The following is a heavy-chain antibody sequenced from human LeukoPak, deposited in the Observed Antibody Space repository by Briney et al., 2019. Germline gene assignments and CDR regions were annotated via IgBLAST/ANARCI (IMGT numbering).Heavy chain of an antibody. CDR2: ISSSSSYI. D-gene: IGHD6-13*01. J-gene: IGHJ6*03. CDR1: GFTFSTYS. Sequence: GGSLRLSCAASGFTFSTYSMNWVRQAPGKGLEWVSSISSSSSYIYYADSVKGRFTISRDNAKNSLYLQMNSLRAEDTAVYYCARRYSSSWYFHYYYYMDVWGKGTTVTISS. CDR3: ARRYSSSWYFHYYYYMDV. V-gene: IGHV3-21*01.